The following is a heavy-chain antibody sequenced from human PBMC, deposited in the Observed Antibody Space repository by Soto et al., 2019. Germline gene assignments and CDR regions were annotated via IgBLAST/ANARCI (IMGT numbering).Heavy chain of an antibody. CDR1: GGSVSSGSYY. CDR2: IYYSGST. J-gene: IGHJ4*02. V-gene: IGHV4-61*01. CDR3: ARALNTYYYDSSGSDFDY. Sequence: SETLSLTCTVSGGSVSSGSYYWSWIRQPPGKGLEWIGYIYYSGSTNYNPSLKSRVTISVDTSKNLFSLKLSSVTAADTAVYYCARALNTYYYDSSGSDFDYWGQGTLVTVSS. D-gene: IGHD3-22*01.